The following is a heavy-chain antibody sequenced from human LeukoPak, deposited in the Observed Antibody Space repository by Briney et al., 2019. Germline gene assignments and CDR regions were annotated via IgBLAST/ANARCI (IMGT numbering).Heavy chain of an antibody. CDR1: GFTFSNYW. J-gene: IGHJ4*02. D-gene: IGHD1-14*01. V-gene: IGHV3-74*01. CDR2: NSTDGSST. Sequence: GGSLRLSCAASGFTFSNYWIHWVRQAPGKGLVWVSINSTDGSSTRYGDPVNGRFTISRDNAKNTLYLQMNSLGAEDTAVYYCGRDIGMAVDDWGQGALVTVSS. CDR3: GRDIGMAVDD.